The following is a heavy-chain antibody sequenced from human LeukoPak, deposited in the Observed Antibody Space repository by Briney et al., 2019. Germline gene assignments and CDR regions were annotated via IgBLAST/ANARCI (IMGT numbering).Heavy chain of an antibody. CDR1: GFTFSSYA. J-gene: IGHJ4*02. V-gene: IGHV3-30*04. CDR3: ARDHFHGAFVVVVAATRWFDY. CDR2: ISYDGSNK. Sequence: PGGSLRLSCAASGFTFSSYAMHWVRQAPGKGLEWVAVISYDGSNKYYADSVKGRFTISRDNSKNTLYLQMNSLRAEDTAVYYCARDHFHGAFVVVVAATRWFDYWGQGTLVTVSS. D-gene: IGHD2-15*01.